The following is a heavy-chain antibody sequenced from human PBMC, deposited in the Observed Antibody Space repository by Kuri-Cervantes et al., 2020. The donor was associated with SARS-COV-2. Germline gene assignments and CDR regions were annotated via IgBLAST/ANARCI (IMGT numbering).Heavy chain of an antibody. D-gene: IGHD3-3*01. CDR3: ASEIFYDFWSGYYTGIGSGEPPGY. V-gene: IGHV1-46*03. J-gene: IGHJ4*02. CDR1: GYTLTSYY. Sequence: ASVKVSCKASGYTLTSYYMHWVRQAPGQGLEWMGIINPSGGSTSYAQKFQGRVTMTRDTSTSTVYMELSSLRSEDTAVYYCASEIFYDFWSGYYTGIGSGEPPGYWGQGTLVTVSS. CDR2: INPSGGST.